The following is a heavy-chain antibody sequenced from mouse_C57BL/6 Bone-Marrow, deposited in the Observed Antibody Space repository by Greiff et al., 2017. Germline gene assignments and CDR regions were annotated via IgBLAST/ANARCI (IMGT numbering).Heavy chain of an antibody. CDR1: GFTFSSYA. Sequence: DVHLVESGGGLVKPGGSLKLSCAASGFTFSSYAMSWVRQTPEKRLEWVATISDGGSYTYYPDNVKGRFTISRDNAKNNLYLQMSHLKSEDTAMYYCARGYGNSFYYAMDYWGQGTSVTVSS. CDR3: ARGYGNSFYYAMDY. J-gene: IGHJ4*01. V-gene: IGHV5-4*01. CDR2: ISDGGSYT. D-gene: IGHD2-1*01.